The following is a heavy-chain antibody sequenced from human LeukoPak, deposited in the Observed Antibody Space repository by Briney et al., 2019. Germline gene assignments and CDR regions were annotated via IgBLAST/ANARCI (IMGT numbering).Heavy chain of an antibody. CDR3: ARGRYGDYVGEDGFDI. J-gene: IGHJ3*02. D-gene: IGHD4-17*01. CDR1: GGSISSYY. Sequence: PSETLSLTCTVSGGSISSYYWNWIRQPPGKGLEWIGEINHSGSTNYNPSLKSRVTISVDTSTNQFSLKLRSVTAADTAVYYCARGRYGDYVGEDGFDIWGQGTMVTVSS. V-gene: IGHV4-34*01. CDR2: INHSGST.